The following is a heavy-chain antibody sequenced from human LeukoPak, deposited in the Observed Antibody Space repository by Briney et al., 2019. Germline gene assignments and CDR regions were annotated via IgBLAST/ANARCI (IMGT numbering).Heavy chain of an antibody. CDR3: ARGSRNYYGSGSYYGCDAFGI. V-gene: IGHV4-34*01. CDR2: INHSGST. CDR1: GGSFSGYY. D-gene: IGHD3-10*01. Sequence: SETLSLTCAVYGGSFSGYYWSWIRQPPGKGLEWIGEINHSGSTNYNPSLKSRVTISVDTSKNQFSLKLSSVTAADTAVYYCARGSRNYYGSGSYYGCDAFGIWGQGTMVTVSS. J-gene: IGHJ3*02.